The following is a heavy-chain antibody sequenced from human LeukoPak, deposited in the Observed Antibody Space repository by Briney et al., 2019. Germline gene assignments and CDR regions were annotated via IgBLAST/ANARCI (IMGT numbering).Heavy chain of an antibody. CDR2: IVVGSGKT. D-gene: IGHD3-9*01. CDR3: AADGDILTGYYKFDY. J-gene: IGHJ4*02. CDR1: GFTFSSSA. Sequence: GTSVKVSCKASGFTFSSSAVQWVRQARGQRLEWIGWIVVGSGKTNYAQKFQERVTITRDMSTSTAYMELSSLRSEDTAVYYCAADGDILTGYYKFDYWGQGTPVTVSS. V-gene: IGHV1-58*01.